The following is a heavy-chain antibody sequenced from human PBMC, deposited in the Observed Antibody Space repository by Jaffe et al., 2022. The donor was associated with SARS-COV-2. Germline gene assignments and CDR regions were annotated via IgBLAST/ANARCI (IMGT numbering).Heavy chain of an antibody. D-gene: IGHD3-22*01. J-gene: IGHJ3*02. Sequence: EVQLVESGGGLVQPGGSLRLSCAASGFTFSSYWMSWVRQAPGKGLEWVANIKQDGSEKYYVDSVKGRFTISRDNAKNSLYLQMNSLRAEDTAVYYCARENYYDSSPSFDIWGQGTMVTVSS. CDR1: GFTFSSYW. CDR2: IKQDGSEK. CDR3: ARENYYDSSPSFDI. V-gene: IGHV3-7*01.